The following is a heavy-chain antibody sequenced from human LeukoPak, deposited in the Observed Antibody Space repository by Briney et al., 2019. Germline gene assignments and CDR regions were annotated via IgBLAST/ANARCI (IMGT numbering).Heavy chain of an antibody. CDR2: ISSNGGST. J-gene: IGHJ4*02. D-gene: IGHD6-13*01. CDR1: GFTFSSYA. CDR3: ARGMSAAGELDY. Sequence: GGSLRLSCAASGFTFSSYAMHWVRQAPGKGLEYVSAISSNGGSTYYANSVKGRFTISRDNSKNTLYLQMGSLGAEDMAVYYCARGMSAAGELDYWGQGTLVTVSS. V-gene: IGHV3-64*01.